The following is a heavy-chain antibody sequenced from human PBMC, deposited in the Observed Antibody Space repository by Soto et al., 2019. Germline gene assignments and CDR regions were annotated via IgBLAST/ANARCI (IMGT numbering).Heavy chain of an antibody. D-gene: IGHD3-22*01. CDR2: IGTAGDT. CDR3: ARAIGPTLFDY. Sequence: PGGSLRLSCSASGFTFSSYDMHWVRQGPGKGLEWVSAIGTAGDTNYAGSVKGRFTISRENAKNSLYLQMNGLRAGDTAIYFCARAIGPTLFDYWRQGTLVTVSS. CDR1: GFTFSSYD. V-gene: IGHV3-13*04. J-gene: IGHJ4*02.